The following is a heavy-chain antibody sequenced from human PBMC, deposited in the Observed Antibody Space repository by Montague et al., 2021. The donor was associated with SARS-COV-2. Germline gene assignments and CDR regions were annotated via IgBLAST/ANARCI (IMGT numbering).Heavy chain of an antibody. V-gene: IGHV4-34*01. CDR3: ARHSGRDTIFGVVIIPDAFDI. D-gene: IGHD3-3*01. CDR2: INHSGST. J-gene: IGHJ3*02. CDR1: GGSFSGYY. Sequence: SETLSLTCAVYGGSFSGYYWSWIRQPPGKGLEWIGEINHSGSTNYNPSLKSRVTISMDTSKNQFSLKLSSVTAADTAVYYCARHSGRDTIFGVVIIPDAFDIWGQGTMVTVSS.